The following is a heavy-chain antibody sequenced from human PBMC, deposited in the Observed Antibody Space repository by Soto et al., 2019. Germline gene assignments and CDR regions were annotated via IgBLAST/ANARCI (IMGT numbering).Heavy chain of an antibody. D-gene: IGHD3-3*01. CDR3: GRTFTIFGVVIRNWFDP. Sequence: PGGSLRLSCAASGFTVSSNYMSWVRQAPGKGLEWVSVIYSGGSTYYADSVKGRFTISRDNSKNTLYLQMNSLRAEDTAVYYCGRTFTIFGVVIRNWFDPWGQGTLVTVSS. V-gene: IGHV3-66*01. J-gene: IGHJ5*02. CDR1: GFTVSSNY. CDR2: IYSGGST.